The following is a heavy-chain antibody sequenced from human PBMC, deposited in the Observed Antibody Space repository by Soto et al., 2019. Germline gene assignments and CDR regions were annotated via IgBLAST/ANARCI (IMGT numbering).Heavy chain of an antibody. CDR2: IIPIFGTA. J-gene: IGHJ6*02. CDR1: GGTFSSYA. CDR3: ARVGYYDSSGPPVGMDV. Sequence: SVKVSCKASGGTFSSYAISWVRQAPGQGLEWMGGIIPIFGTANYAQKFQGRVTITADESTSTAYMELSSLRSEDTAVYYCARVGYYDSSGPPVGMDVWGQGTTVTGSS. D-gene: IGHD3-22*01. V-gene: IGHV1-69*13.